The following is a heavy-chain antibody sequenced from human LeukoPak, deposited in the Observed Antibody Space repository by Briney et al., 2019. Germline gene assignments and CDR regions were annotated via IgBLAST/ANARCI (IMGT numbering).Heavy chain of an antibody. J-gene: IGHJ4*02. V-gene: IGHV1-2*02. CDR1: GYTFTGYY. D-gene: IGHD3-9*01. Sequence: VSVKVSCKASGYTFTGYYMHWVRQAPGQGLEWMGWINPNSGGTNYAQKFQGRVTMTRDTSISTAYMELSRLRSDDTAVYYCARGGARDYDILTGYYSSQVFGYWGQGTLVTVSS. CDR3: ARGGARDYDILTGYYSSQVFGY. CDR2: INPNSGGT.